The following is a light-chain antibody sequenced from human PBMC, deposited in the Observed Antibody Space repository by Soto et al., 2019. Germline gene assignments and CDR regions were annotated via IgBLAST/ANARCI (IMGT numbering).Light chain of an antibody. CDR2: EVS. V-gene: IGLV2-14*01. CDR3: YSYRGDYTRV. J-gene: IGLJ1*01. Sequence: QSALTEPASVSGTPGQAITISCTGPSSDVGGYNFVSWYQQHPGRAPKLRIYEVSRRPSGVSNRFSGSKSGDTASLTISGLQAEDEADYYCYSYRGDYTRVFGTGTKVTVL. CDR1: SSDVGGYNF.